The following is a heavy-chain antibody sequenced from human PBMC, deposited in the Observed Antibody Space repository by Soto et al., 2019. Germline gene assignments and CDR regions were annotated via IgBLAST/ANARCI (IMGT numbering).Heavy chain of an antibody. D-gene: IGHD2-8*01. CDR1: GYTFTSYY. CDR2: INPSDGGT. CDR3: TREGNGKPFDP. V-gene: IGHV1-46*01. Sequence: QVQLVQSGTEVKKPGASVKVSCTASGYTFTSYYIHWVRQAPGQGLEWMGIINPSDGGTRYAQKLQGRVTMTRDTSTSTIYMEVTSLKSEDTAVYYCTREGNGKPFDPWGQGTLVIVSS. J-gene: IGHJ5*02.